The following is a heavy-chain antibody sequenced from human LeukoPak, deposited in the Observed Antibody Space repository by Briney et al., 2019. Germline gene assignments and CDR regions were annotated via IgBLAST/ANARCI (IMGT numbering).Heavy chain of an antibody. D-gene: IGHD3-10*01. Sequence: GGSLRLSCAASAFIFETYWMNWVRQVPGEGLRWVANMKHDGSEEYYGESVKGRFIISRDNANKLLYLQMNSLRAEDTAIYYCARKAAGWGVLDHWGQGLLVTVSS. CDR3: ARKAAGWGVLDH. CDR2: MKHDGSEE. J-gene: IGHJ4*02. CDR1: AFIFETYW. V-gene: IGHV3-7*03.